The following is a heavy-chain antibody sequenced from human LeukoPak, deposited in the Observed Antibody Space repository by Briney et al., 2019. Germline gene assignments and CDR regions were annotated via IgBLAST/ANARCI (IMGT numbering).Heavy chain of an antibody. J-gene: IGHJ4*02. CDR3: LPESEVYGDYLD. Sequence: AASVKVSCKASGYTFTGYYMHWVRQAPGQGLEWMGWINPNSGGTNYAQKFQGRVTMTRDTSISTAYMELSRLRSDDTAVYYCLPESEVYGDYLDWGQGTLVTVSS. V-gene: IGHV1-2*02. CDR1: GYTFTGYY. CDR2: INPNSGGT. D-gene: IGHD4-17*01.